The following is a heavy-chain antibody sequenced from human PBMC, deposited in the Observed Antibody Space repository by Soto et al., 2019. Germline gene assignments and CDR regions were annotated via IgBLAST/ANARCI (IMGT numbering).Heavy chain of an antibody. CDR1: GGTFSSYT. CDR2: IIPILGIA. Sequence: SVKVSCKASGGTFSSYTISWVRQAPGQGLEWMGRIIPILGIANYAQKFQGRVTITADKSTSTAYMELSSLRSEDTAVYYCARGPYSSGWYFPTFDYWGQGTLVTVSS. D-gene: IGHD6-19*01. V-gene: IGHV1-69*02. CDR3: ARGPYSSGWYFPTFDY. J-gene: IGHJ4*02.